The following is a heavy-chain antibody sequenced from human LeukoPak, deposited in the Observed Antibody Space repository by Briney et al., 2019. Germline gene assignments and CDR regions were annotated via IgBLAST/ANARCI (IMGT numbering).Heavy chain of an antibody. CDR1: GFTFSSYS. Sequence: GGSLRLSCAGSGFTFSSYSMNWVRQAPGEGLEWVSYISPDAGAEYYADAVKGRFSISRDNAKNTLFLQMNNLRDEDTAVYYCARDKDWAFDYWGRGTLVTVSS. J-gene: IGHJ4*01. CDR2: ISPDAGAE. D-gene: IGHD3-9*01. CDR3: ARDKDWAFDY. V-gene: IGHV3-48*02.